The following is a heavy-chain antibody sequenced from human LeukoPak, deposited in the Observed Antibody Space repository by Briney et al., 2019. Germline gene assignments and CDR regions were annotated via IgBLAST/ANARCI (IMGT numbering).Heavy chain of an antibody. CDR2: ISGRGP. Sequence: GGSLSLSFAASEFTVTNYALTWVRQAPGRGLEWVSSISGRGPYYADSVKGRFSISRDNYKNTVYLQMNSLRVEDTAVYYCARDPNGDYVGAFEFQRWGQGTLVIVSS. J-gene: IGHJ1*01. V-gene: IGHV3-23*01. CDR3: ARDPNGDYVGAFEFQR. D-gene: IGHD4-17*01. CDR1: EFTVTNYA.